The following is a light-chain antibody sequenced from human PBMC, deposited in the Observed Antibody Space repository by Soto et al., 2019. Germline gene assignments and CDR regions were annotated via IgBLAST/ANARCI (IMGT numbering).Light chain of an antibody. CDR3: QEYYNWRRST. CDR1: QSVNNY. CDR2: GAS. J-gene: IGKJ4*01. Sequence: EIVLTQSPATLSLSPGXRATLSCRASQSVNNYLAWYQQKPGQAPRLLIYGASTRATGIPARFSGSGSGTEFTLTICSLQSEDSAFYYCQEYYNWRRSTFGGGTKVDIK. V-gene: IGKV3-15*01.